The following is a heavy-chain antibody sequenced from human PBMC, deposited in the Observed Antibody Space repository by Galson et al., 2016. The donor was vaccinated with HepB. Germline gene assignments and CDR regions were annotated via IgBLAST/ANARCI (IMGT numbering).Heavy chain of an antibody. Sequence: SLRLSCAASGFAFSNYAMSWVRQAPGKGLEWVSATSSSGSYPYYRDSVKGRFTISRDNSKNTLYVQMNSLRAEDTALYYCAKGFRSGTTAHGMDVWGQGTTVTVS. CDR2: TSSSGSYP. J-gene: IGHJ6*02. V-gene: IGHV3-23*01. D-gene: IGHD1-7*01. CDR1: GFAFSNYA. CDR3: AKGFRSGTTAHGMDV.